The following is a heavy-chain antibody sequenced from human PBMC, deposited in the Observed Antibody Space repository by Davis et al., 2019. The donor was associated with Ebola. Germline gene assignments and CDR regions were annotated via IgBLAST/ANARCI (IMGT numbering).Heavy chain of an antibody. J-gene: IGHJ4*02. CDR3: ARNWNDGRADY. Sequence: LRPSFAVLGGSFSGYYWSWIRQPPGKGLEWIGEINHSGSTNYNPSLKSRVTISVDTSKNQFSLKLSSVTAADTAVYYCARNWNDGRADYWGQGTLVTVSS. V-gene: IGHV4-34*01. CDR1: GGSFSGYY. D-gene: IGHD1-1*01. CDR2: INHSGST.